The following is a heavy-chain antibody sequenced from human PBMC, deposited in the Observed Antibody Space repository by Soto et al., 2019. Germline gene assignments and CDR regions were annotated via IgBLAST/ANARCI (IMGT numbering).Heavy chain of an antibody. CDR3: SIGSWSAETFDF. CDR1: GGTFSTYT. J-gene: IGHJ3*01. V-gene: IGHV1-69*02. Sequence: QVHLEQSGAEVKKPGSSVKVSCKAAGGTFSTYTLIWVRQAPGQGLEWMGRIIPMLTVTNSAQKFQGRVTLTADKSTSTAFMELTSLTSDDTAVYYCSIGSWSAETFDFWCHGTMVTVSS. CDR2: IIPMLTVT. D-gene: IGHD2-2*01.